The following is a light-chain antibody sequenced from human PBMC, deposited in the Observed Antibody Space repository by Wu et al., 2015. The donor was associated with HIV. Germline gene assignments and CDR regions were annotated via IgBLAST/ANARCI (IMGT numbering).Light chain of an antibody. CDR1: QSVSSNY. Sequence: EIVLTQSPGTLSLSPGERVTLSCRASQSVSSNYLAWYLQKPGQAPRLLIHGASIRDTGIPDRFSGSGSGTDFTLTISRLEPEDFAVYYCHQYDSTPQTFGQGTKVEIK. V-gene: IGKV3-20*01. CDR2: GAS. J-gene: IGKJ1*01. CDR3: HQYDSTPQT.